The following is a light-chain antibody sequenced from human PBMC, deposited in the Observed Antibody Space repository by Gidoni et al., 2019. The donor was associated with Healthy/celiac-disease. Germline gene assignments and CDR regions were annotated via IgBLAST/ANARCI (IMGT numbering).Light chain of an antibody. CDR3: SSYTSSNTHVL. CDR2: DVT. J-gene: IGLJ2*01. CDR1: SSDVGAYNY. V-gene: IGLV2-14*03. Sequence: QSALTQPASVYGSPGQSITISCTGTSSDVGAYNYVSWYQQHPGKAPKLMIYDVTNRPSGVSNRFSGSKSGNTASLTISWLQSEDEADYYCSSYTSSNTHVLFGGGTKLTVL.